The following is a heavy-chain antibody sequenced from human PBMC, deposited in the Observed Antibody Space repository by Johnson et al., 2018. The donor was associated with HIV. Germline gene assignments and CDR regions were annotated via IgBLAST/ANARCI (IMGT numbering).Heavy chain of an antibody. V-gene: IGHV3-15*01. D-gene: IGHD6-13*01. Sequence: VQLVESGGGLVQPGGSLRLSCVGSGFSFSDHFMDWVRQAPGKGLEWVGRIKSKTDGWTTDYAAPVKGRFTISRDDSKNTLYLQMNSLKTEDTAVYYCTTYSIIHAFDIWGQGTMVTVSS. J-gene: IGHJ3*02. CDR3: TTYSIIHAFDI. CDR1: GFSFSDHF. CDR2: IKSKTDGWTT.